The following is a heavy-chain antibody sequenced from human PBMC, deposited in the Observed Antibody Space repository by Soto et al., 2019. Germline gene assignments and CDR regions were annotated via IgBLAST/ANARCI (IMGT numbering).Heavy chain of an antibody. Sequence: GTSVKVSCKASGYTFTSYYMHWVRQAPGQGLEWMGIINPSGGSTSYAQKFQGRVTMTRDTSTSTVYMELSSPRSEDTAVYYCAREVRKRYFDWFLQLGRWFDPWGQGTLVTVSS. CDR2: INPSGGST. J-gene: IGHJ5*02. V-gene: IGHV1-46*01. CDR1: GYTFTSYY. D-gene: IGHD3-9*01. CDR3: AREVRKRYFDWFLQLGRWFDP.